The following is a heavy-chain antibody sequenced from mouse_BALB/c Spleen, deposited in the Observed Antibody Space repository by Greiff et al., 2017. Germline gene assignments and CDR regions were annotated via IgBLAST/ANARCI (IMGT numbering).Heavy chain of an antibody. CDR2: ISSGSSTI. J-gene: IGHJ3*01. CDR3: ARTPADYGTWFAY. D-gene: IGHD1-1*02. CDR1: GFTFSSFG. V-gene: IGHV5-17*02. Sequence: EVQGVESGGGLVQPGGSRKLSCAASGFTFSSFGMHWVRQAPEKGLEWVAYISSGSSTIYYADTVKGRFTISRDNPKNTLFLQMTSLRSEDTAMYYCARTPADYGTWFAYWGQGTLVTVSA.